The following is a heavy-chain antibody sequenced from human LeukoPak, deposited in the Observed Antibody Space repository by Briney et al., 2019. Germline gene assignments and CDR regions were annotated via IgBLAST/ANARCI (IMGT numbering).Heavy chain of an antibody. Sequence: GGSLRLSCSPSGFPFNIHSMNEVAQAPGKGLEDFSWIRSTISLINYVGSVKGRFTISRDNVNNSLYLKMNNLRGEDTAVYYCARAGLYQLLWAFDYWGEGNLVTVSS. D-gene: IGHD2-2*01. CDR1: GFPFNIHS. CDR2: IRSTISLI. J-gene: IGHJ4*02. V-gene: IGHV3-21*01. CDR3: ARAGLYQLLWAFDY.